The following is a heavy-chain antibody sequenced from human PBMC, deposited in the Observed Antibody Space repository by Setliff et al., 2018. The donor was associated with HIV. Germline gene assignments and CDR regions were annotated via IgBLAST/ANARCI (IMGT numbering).Heavy chain of an antibody. Sequence: GALRLSCAASEVSVSGHYMGWARQTPGKGLEWVSVTFAGGSADYADSVKGRFTISRDNSRNTLYLQMNSLRAEDTALYFCARRGNLLEGRQLDSWGQGTLVTVSS. D-gene: IGHD1-1*01. J-gene: IGHJ4*02. CDR1: EVSVSGHY. CDR2: TFAGGSA. CDR3: ARRGNLLEGRQLDS. V-gene: IGHV3-53*01.